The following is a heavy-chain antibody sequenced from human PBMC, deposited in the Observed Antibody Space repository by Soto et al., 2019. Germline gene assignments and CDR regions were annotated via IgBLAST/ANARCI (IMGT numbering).Heavy chain of an antibody. CDR1: GGSTSSNNYY. Sequence: PFEPLSLTCTVSGGSTSSNNYYWGWSRQPPGKGLEWIGSIFYSGKTYYSPSLESRVTISLDTSKNKFSLKLTSVAAADTAVYYCVRRKPNSSGRYYLIDSWGQGTLVTVSS. CDR2: IFYSGKT. D-gene: IGHD3-22*01. CDR3: VRRKPNSSGRYYLIDS. V-gene: IGHV4-39*01. J-gene: IGHJ4*02.